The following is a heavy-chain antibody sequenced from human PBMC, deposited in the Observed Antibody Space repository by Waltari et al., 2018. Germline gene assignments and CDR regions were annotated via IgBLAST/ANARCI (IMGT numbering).Heavy chain of an antibody. CDR3: ARGGSRYYYYGMDV. J-gene: IGHJ6*02. V-gene: IGHV1-69*01. D-gene: IGHD3-16*01. CDR1: GGTFSSYA. CDR2: IIPIFGTA. Sequence: QVQLVQSGAEVKKPGSSVKVSCKAYGGTFSSYAISWVRQAPGQGLEWMGGIIPIFGTANYAQKFQGRVTITADESTSTAYMELSSLRSEDTAVYYCARGGSRYYYYGMDVWGQGTTVTVSS.